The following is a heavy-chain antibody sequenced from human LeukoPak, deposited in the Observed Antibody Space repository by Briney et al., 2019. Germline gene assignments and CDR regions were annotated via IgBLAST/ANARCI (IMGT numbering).Heavy chain of an antibody. D-gene: IGHD6-19*01. CDR3: ATASRIAVVLYYFDY. J-gene: IGHJ4*02. CDR1: GGTFSSYA. V-gene: IGHV1-69*05. Sequence: SVKVSCKASGGTFSSYAISWVRQAPGQGLEWMGGIIPIFGTANYAQKFQGRVTITTDESTSTAYMELSSLRSEDTAVYYCATASRIAVVLYYFDYWGQGTLVTLSS. CDR2: IIPIFGTA.